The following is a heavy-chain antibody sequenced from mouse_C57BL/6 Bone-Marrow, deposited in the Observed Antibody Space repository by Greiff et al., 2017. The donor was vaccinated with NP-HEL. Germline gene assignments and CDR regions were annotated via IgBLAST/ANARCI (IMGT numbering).Heavy chain of an antibody. CDR3: ATVITTVVATRWYFDV. D-gene: IGHD1-1*01. CDR2: INPSNGGT. CDR1: GYTFTSYW. V-gene: IGHV1-53*01. Sequence: QVQLQQPGTELVKPGASVKLSCKASGYTFTSYWMHWVKQRPGQGLEWIGNINPSNGGTNYNEKFKSKATLTVDKSSSTAYMQLSSLTSEDSAVYYCATVITTVVATRWYFDVWGTGTTVTVSS. J-gene: IGHJ1*03.